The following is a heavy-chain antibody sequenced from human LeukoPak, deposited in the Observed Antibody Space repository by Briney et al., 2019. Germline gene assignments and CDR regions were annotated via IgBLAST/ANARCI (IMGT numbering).Heavy chain of an antibody. Sequence: GGSLSLSCAASGFTFSTYGMHWVRQAPGKGLEWMAFIRYDGTNKYYANSVKGRFTISRDNSKNTLYLQMNSLRPEDTAIFYCAKGGRSRGDAFDIWGQGTMVTVSS. CDR2: IRYDGTNK. D-gene: IGHD3-10*01. J-gene: IGHJ3*02. CDR3: AKGGRSRGDAFDI. CDR1: GFTFSTYG. V-gene: IGHV3-30*02.